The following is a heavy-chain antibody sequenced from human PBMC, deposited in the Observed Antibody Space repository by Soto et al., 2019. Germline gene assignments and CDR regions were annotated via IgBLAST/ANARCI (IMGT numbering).Heavy chain of an antibody. D-gene: IGHD3-22*01. CDR1: GFTFSSYA. J-gene: IGHJ4*02. V-gene: IGHV3-23*01. Sequence: GGSLRLSCAASGFTFSSYAMSWVRQAPGKGLEWVSAISGSGGRTHYADSVKGRFTISRDNSKNTLYLQMNSLRAEDTAVYYCAKSPYDSSGYYFFDYWGQGTLVTVSS. CDR3: AKSPYDSSGYYFFDY. CDR2: ISGSGGRT.